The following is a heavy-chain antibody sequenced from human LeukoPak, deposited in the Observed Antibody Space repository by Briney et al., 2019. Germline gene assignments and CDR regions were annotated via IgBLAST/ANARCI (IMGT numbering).Heavy chain of an antibody. CDR1: GGTFSSYA. J-gene: IGHJ4*02. V-gene: IGHV1-69*01. Sequence: SVKVSCKASGGTFSSYAISWVRQAPGQGLEWMGGIIPIFGTANYAQKFQGRVTITADESTSTTYMELSSLRSEDTAVYYCARGGEMATILVFFDYWGQGTLVTVSS. CDR2: IIPIFGTA. CDR3: ARGGEMATILVFFDY. D-gene: IGHD5-24*01.